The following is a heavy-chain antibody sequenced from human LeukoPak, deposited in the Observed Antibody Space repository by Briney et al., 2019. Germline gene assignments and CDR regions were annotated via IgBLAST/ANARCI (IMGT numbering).Heavy chain of an antibody. CDR1: GYTFTSYG. V-gene: IGHV1-18*01. CDR2: ISAYNGNT. CDR3: ARDPTTFAVAMPNLDY. J-gene: IGHJ4*02. Sequence: ASVKVSCKASGYTFTSYGISWVRQAPGQGLEWMGWISAYNGNTNYAQKLQGRVTMTTDTSTSTAYMELGSLRSDDTAVYYCARDPTTFAVAMPNLDYWGQGTLVTVSS. D-gene: IGHD2/OR15-2a*01.